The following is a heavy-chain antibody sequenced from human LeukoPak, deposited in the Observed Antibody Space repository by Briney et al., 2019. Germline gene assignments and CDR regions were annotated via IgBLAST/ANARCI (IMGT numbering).Heavy chain of an antibody. J-gene: IGHJ6*03. CDR3: ARVGVAAAGLYYYYMDV. D-gene: IGHD6-13*01. CDR2: ISSSSSYI. CDR1: GFTFSSYS. V-gene: IGHV3-21*01. Sequence: KAGGSLRLSCAASGFTFSSYSMNWVRQAPGKGLEWVSSISSSSSYIYYADSVKGRFTISRDNAKNSLYLQMNSLRAEDTAVYYCARVGVAAAGLYYYYMDVWGKGTTVTVSS.